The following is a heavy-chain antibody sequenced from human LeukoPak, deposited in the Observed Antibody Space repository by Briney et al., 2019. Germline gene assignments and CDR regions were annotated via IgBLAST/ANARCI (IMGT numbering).Heavy chain of an antibody. CDR3: ATDRGYTYGLWFFDY. D-gene: IGHD5-18*01. J-gene: IGHJ4*02. Sequence: SETLSLTCTVSGGSVSNYYWSWIRQPAGKGLEWIGRTYISGSTNYNPSLKGRVSMSIDTSENQFSLKLSSVTAADTAVYYCATDRGYTYGLWFFDYWGQGTLVTVSS. CDR2: TYISGST. V-gene: IGHV4-4*07. CDR1: GGSVSNYY.